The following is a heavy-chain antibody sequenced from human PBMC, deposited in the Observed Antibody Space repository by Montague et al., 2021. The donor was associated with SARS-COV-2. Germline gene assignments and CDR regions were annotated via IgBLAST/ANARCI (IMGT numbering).Heavy chain of an antibody. CDR1: GWRISSGGHY. V-gene: IGHV4-31*03. D-gene: IGHD1-14*01. CDR2: IYYSGST. CDR3: ARGMYGLTETTDAFDI. Sequence: TLSLTCTVSGWRISSGGHYWNWIRQVPGRGLEWIGSIYYSGSTYYNPSLKGRFSISVDTSRNQFSLKVKSLTAADTAVYYCARGMYGLTETTDAFDIWGQGIMVSVSS. J-gene: IGHJ3*02.